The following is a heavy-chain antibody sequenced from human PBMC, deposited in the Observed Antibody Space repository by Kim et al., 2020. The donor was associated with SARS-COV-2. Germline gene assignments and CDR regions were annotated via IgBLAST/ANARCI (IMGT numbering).Heavy chain of an antibody. J-gene: IGHJ3*02. CDR3: ASALIGAFDI. V-gene: IGHV4-39*07. Sequence: SPYSNPSIKSRIPISVDTSKNQFSLRLSCVTAADTDVYYCASALIGAFDIWGQGTMVTVSS. D-gene: IGHD2-8*01. CDR2: SP.